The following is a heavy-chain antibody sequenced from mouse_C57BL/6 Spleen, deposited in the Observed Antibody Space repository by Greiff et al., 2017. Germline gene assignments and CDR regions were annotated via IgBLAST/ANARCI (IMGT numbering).Heavy chain of an antibody. V-gene: IGHV7-3*01. Sequence: EVKLVESGGGLVQPGGSLSLSCAASGFTFTDYYMSWVRQPPGKALEWLGFIRNKANGYTTEYSASVKGRFTISRDNSQSILYLQMNALRAEDRATYYCARSQTGTFDYWGQGTTLTVSS. CDR2: IRNKANGYTT. J-gene: IGHJ2*01. CDR3: ARSQTGTFDY. D-gene: IGHD4-1*01. CDR1: GFTFTDYY.